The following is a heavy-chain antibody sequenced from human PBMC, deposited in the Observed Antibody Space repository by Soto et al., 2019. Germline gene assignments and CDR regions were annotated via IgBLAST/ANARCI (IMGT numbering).Heavy chain of an antibody. J-gene: IGHJ5*02. CDR3: ARGKRRGKLVHRNWFDP. V-gene: IGHV4-34*01. CDR1: GGSFSGYY. D-gene: IGHD6-13*01. CDR2: INHSGST. Sequence: QVQLQQWGAGLLKPSETLSLTCAVYGGSFSGYYWSWIRQPPGKGLEWIGEINHSGSTNYNPSLKRRVTITVDTSKNHFTLKLSSVTAADTAVYYCARGKRRGKLVHRNWFDPWGQGTLVTVSS.